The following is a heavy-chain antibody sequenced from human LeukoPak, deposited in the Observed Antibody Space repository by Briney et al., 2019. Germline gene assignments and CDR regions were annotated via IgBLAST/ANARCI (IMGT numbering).Heavy chain of an antibody. Sequence: ASVKVSCKASGYTFTGHYMHWVRQAPGQGLEWMGWISAYNGNTNYAQKLQGRVTMTTDTSTSTAYMELRSLRSDDTAVYYCARDIGGMGASARIDYWGQGTLVTVSS. J-gene: IGHJ4*02. D-gene: IGHD3-16*01. CDR1: GYTFTGHY. CDR2: ISAYNGNT. CDR3: ARDIGGMGASARIDY. V-gene: IGHV1-18*04.